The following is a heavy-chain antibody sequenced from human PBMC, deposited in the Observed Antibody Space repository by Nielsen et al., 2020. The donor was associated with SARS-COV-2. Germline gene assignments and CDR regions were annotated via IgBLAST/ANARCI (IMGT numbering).Heavy chain of an antibody. CDR2: ISSSDSVR. Sequence: GESLKISCAASGFTFSSYAMNWAGQAPGKGLEWVSYISSSDSVRYYADSVKGRFTISRDNAKNSLFLQMNSLRAEDTAVYYCARSMVTNYFDYWGQGTLVTVSS. CDR1: GFTFSSYA. CDR3: ARSMVTNYFDY. J-gene: IGHJ4*02. D-gene: IGHD4/OR15-4a*01. V-gene: IGHV3-48*03.